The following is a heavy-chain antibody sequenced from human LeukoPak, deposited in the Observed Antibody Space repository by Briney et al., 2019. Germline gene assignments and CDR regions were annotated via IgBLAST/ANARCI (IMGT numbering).Heavy chain of an antibody. D-gene: IGHD4-17*01. CDR3: ARGGGDYNPFDY. CDR1: GFTFSSYG. Sequence: GGSLRLSCAASGFTFSSYGMHWVRQAPGKGLEWGSVPYSGGDTYYADSVRGRFTISRHNSKNTLYLQINSLRPEDTAVYYCARGGGDYNPFDYWGQGTPVTVSS. CDR2: PYSGGDT. V-gene: IGHV3-53*04. J-gene: IGHJ4*02.